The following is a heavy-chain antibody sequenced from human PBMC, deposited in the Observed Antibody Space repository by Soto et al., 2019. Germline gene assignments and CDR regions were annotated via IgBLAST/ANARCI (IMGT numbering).Heavy chain of an antibody. Sequence: PGGSLRLSCAASGFTVSSNYMSWVRQAPGKGLEWVSVIYSGGSTYYADSVKGRFTISRDNSKNTLYLQMNSLRAEDTAVYYCARSVDTFSLFDYWGQGTLVTVPQ. CDR3: ARSVDTFSLFDY. D-gene: IGHD5-18*01. V-gene: IGHV3-53*01. CDR2: IYSGGST. J-gene: IGHJ4*02. CDR1: GFTVSSNY.